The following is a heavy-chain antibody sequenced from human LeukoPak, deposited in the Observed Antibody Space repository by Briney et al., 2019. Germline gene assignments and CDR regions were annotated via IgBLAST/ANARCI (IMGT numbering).Heavy chain of an antibody. V-gene: IGHV3-9*03. CDR3: AKAWLVLGNDQH. CDR2: ISWNSGSI. D-gene: IGHD6-19*01. J-gene: IGHJ1*01. Sequence: GRSLRLSCAASGFTFDDYAMHWVRQAPGKGLEWDSGISWNSGSIGYADSVKGRFTISRDNAKNSPYLQMNSLRAEDMALYYCAKAWLVLGNDQHWGQGTLVTVSS. CDR1: GFTFDDYA.